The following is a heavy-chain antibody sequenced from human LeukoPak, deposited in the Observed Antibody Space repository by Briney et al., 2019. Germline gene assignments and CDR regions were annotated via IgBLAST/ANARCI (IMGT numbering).Heavy chain of an antibody. J-gene: IGHJ4*02. Sequence: GGSLRLSCAASGFTFSSYAMSWVRQAPGKGLEWVSAISGSGGSTYYADSVKGRFTISRDNSKNTLYLRMNSLRAEDTAVYYCAKDFPYYYDSSGYLYYWGQGTLVTVSS. CDR2: ISGSGGST. CDR1: GFTFSSYA. CDR3: AKDFPYYYDSSGYLYY. D-gene: IGHD3-22*01. V-gene: IGHV3-23*01.